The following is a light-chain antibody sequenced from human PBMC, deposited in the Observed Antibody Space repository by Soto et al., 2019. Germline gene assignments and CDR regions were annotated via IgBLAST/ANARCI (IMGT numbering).Light chain of an antibody. CDR2: GAS. CDR3: QQYGSSPWT. V-gene: IGKV3-20*01. J-gene: IGKJ1*01. CDR1: QSVSSSY. Sequence: EIVSTQSPGTLSLSPGERATLSCRASQSVSSSYLAWYQQKPGQAPRLLIYGASSRATGIPDRFSGSGSGTDFTLTISRLEPEDFAVYYCQQYGSSPWTFXQGTKVDIK.